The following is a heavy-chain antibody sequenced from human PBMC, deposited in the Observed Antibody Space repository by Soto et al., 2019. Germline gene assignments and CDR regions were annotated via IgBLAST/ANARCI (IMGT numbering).Heavy chain of an antibody. Sequence: EVQLLESGGGLVPPGGSLSLSCAASEFTFSSSAMSWVRQAPGKGLEWVSAISGSGDTSYYADSVKGRFTIYRDNSKNTLYLQRNSLRADDMAIYYCAKDDNTTYWGRKIDYWVQGTLVTVSS. CDR2: ISGSGDTS. J-gene: IGHJ4*02. CDR3: AKDDNTTYWGRKIDY. D-gene: IGHD7-27*01. V-gene: IGHV3-23*01. CDR1: EFTFSSSA.